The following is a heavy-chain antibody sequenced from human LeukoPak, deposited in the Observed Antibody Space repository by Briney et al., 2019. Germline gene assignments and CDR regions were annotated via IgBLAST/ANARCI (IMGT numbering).Heavy chain of an antibody. V-gene: IGHV4-4*07. Sequence: PSETLSLTCTVSGFSISDYYWNWIRQPAGKGLEWIGHIYTSGSTNYNPSLKSRVTMSLDTSKNQFYLKLSSVTDADTAVYYCARAYYYDSSGYYWTFDYWGQGTLVTVSS. D-gene: IGHD3-22*01. CDR1: GFSISDYY. CDR3: ARAYYYDSSGYYWTFDY. CDR2: IYTSGST. J-gene: IGHJ4*02.